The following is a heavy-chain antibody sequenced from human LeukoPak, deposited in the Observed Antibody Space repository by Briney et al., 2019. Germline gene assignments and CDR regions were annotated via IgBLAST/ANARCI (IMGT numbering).Heavy chain of an antibody. D-gene: IGHD6-19*01. V-gene: IGHV4-4*07. Sequence: PSATVSLTCSVSGGPITNYYWSWIRQSAEKGLEWIGRIYTSGTTNYHPSLKSRVTMSVDTSKNQVSLRLRSVTAADTAVYYCARESSSGWLWGQGTMVVVSS. J-gene: IGHJ3*01. CDR1: GGPITNYY. CDR3: ARESSSGWL. CDR2: IYTSGTT.